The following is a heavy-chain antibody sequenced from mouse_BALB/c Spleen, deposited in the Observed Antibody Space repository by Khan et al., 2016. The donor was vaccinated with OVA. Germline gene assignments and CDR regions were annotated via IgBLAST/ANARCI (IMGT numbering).Heavy chain of an antibody. Sequence: EVQLQESGAELVKPAASLKLSCTASGYNIKDIYIHWVKQRPEKGLERIRRTDPANGNTKYDPKFQGKATITAETSSNKAYLQRSSLTSEDTAVYYCRRSTSKAWGQGTTLKVSS. CDR2: TDPANGNT. D-gene: IGHD1-3*01. CDR1: GYNIKDIY. V-gene: IGHV14-3*02. CDR3: RRSTSKA. J-gene: IGHJ2*01.